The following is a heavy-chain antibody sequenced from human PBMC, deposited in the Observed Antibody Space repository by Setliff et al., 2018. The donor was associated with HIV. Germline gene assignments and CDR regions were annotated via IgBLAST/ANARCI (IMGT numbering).Heavy chain of an antibody. J-gene: IGHJ6*03. Sequence: PSETLSLTCTVSGGSISSHYWSWIRQPPGKGLEWIGYIYTSGSTNYNPSLKSRVTIFVNTSKNQLSLKLSSVTAADPAVYYCARVGRYSSSFYYMDVWGKGTTVTVSS. V-gene: IGHV4-4*08. D-gene: IGHD6-6*01. CDR2: IYTSGST. CDR3: ARVGRYSSSFYYMDV. CDR1: GGSISSHY.